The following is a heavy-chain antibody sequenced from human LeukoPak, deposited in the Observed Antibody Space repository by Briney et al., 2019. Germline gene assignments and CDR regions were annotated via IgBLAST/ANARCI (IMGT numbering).Heavy chain of an antibody. CDR1: GFAISNSW. Sequence: PGGSLRLSCVVSGFAISNSWMTWVRQAPGKGLEWVANIKQDGSEKHYVDSVRGRFTISRDNVKDSLYLQMNSLRVEDTAVYYCAREPGLRYAFDIWGQGTMVSVSS. CDR3: AREPGLRYAFDI. J-gene: IGHJ3*02. CDR2: IKQDGSEK. D-gene: IGHD3-10*01. V-gene: IGHV3-7*01.